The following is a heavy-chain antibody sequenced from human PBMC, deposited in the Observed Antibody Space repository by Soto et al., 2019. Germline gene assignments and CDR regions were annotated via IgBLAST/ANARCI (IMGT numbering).Heavy chain of an antibody. Sequence: GGSLRLSCAASGFSFDSDWMHWVRQAPGQGLVWVSRINTDGSGTSYADSVKGRFTISRDNAKNMVYLQMNSLRVEDTAVYYCTRHRPGPQHYFDYWGQGTMVTVSS. CDR3: TRHRPGPQHYFDY. J-gene: IGHJ4*02. CDR1: GFSFDSDW. V-gene: IGHV3-74*01. CDR2: INTDGSGT. D-gene: IGHD6-6*01.